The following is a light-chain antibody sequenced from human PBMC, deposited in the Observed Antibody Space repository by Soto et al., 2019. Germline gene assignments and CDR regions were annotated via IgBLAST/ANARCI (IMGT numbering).Light chain of an antibody. V-gene: IGKV3-20*01. CDR1: RSVSSSY. Sequence: EIVLTQSPGTLSLSPGERATLSCRASRSVSSSYLAWYQQKPGQAPRLLIYGASSRATGIPDRFSGSGSGTDFTLTISRLEPEDFAVYYCQQYGSSPRTFGQGIKLEIK. CDR2: GAS. J-gene: IGKJ2*01. CDR3: QQYGSSPRT.